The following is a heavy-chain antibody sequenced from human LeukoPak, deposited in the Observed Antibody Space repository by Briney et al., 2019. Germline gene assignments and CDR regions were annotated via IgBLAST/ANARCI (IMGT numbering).Heavy chain of an antibody. CDR1: GFTFRKSA. CDR3: ARDSSIYYACIDF. Sequence: GGSLRLSCAASGFTFRKSAMPWVRQAPGKGLEWVAVIACDGSSNYYVDSVKGRFTISRDNSKNTLYLQMTSLRTEDTAVYYCARDSSIYYACIDFWGKGTTVTVSS. D-gene: IGHD1-26*01. V-gene: IGHV3-30*01. CDR2: IACDGSSN. J-gene: IGHJ6*03.